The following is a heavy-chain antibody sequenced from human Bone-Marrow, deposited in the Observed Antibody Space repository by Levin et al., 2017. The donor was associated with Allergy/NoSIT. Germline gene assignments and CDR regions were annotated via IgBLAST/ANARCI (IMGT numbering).Heavy chain of an antibody. V-gene: IGHV3-9*01. Sequence: SLKISCAASGFTFDDYAMHWVRQAPGKGLEWVSGISWNSGSIGYADSVKGRFTISRDNAKNSLYLQMNSLRAEDTALYYCAKNLLRYYYDSSGYLPFVIYPADYDMDVWGQGTTVTVSS. J-gene: IGHJ6*02. CDR2: ISWNSGSI. CDR3: AKNLLRYYYDSSGYLPFVIYPADYDMDV. CDR1: GFTFDDYA. D-gene: IGHD3-22*01.